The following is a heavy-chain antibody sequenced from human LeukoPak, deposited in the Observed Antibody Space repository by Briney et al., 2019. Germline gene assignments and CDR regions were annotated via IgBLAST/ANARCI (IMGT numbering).Heavy chain of an antibody. J-gene: IGHJ4*02. Sequence: GGSLRLSCAASGFIFSIYAVSWVRQAPGKGLEWVSSVTNNGGSTYYADSVKGRFAISRDNSKNTLYLQMNTLRADDTAVYYCVQETGHNWGYLDYWGQGTLVTVSS. D-gene: IGHD1-1*01. CDR3: VQETGHNWGYLDY. CDR2: VTNNGGST. CDR1: GFIFSIYA. V-gene: IGHV3-23*01.